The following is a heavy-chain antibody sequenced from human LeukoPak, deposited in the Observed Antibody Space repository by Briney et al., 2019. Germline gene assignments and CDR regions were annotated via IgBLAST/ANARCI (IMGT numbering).Heavy chain of an antibody. V-gene: IGHV5-10-1*01. CDR1: GYNFTSYW. Sequence: GGSLKISCKGSGYNFTSYWISWVRQMPGKGLEWMGRIDPSDSYTNYSPSFQGHVTISADKSISTAYLQWSSLKASDTAMYYCARLGGSWSWGGDYWGQGTLVTVSS. D-gene: IGHD6-13*01. J-gene: IGHJ4*02. CDR3: ARLGGSWSWGGDY. CDR2: IDPSDSYT.